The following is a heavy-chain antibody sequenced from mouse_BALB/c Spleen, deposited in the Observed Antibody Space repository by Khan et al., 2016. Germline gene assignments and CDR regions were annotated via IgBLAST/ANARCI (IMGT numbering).Heavy chain of an antibody. CDR2: IFPGSGST. D-gene: IGHD1-2*01. CDR1: GYTFTDYY. V-gene: IGHV1-77*01. J-gene: IGHJ4*01. CDR3: ARSYYGYVAMDY. Sequence: QVQLQQSGTELPRPGASVKLSCKASGYTFTDYYLHWVMQRTGQGLEWIGEIFPGSGSTNYNEKFKGKASLTADTSSSTAYMQLSSLTSEDSAVYFCARSYYGYVAMDYWGHGASVTVSS.